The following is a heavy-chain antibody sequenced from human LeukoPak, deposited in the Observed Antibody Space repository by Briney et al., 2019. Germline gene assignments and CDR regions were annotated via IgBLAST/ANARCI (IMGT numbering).Heavy chain of an antibody. Sequence: GGTLRLSCAASGFTFSSYGMHWVPHAPGKGLEWVAGISYDGTDEYYADSAKGRFTVSRDNSKKTLYLQMNSLRAADTAVYSCAKDTTTTRRGFDYWGQGTLATGSS. V-gene: IGHV3-33*05. D-gene: IGHD3-10*01. J-gene: IGHJ4*02. CDR3: AKDTTTTRRGFDY. CDR1: GFTFSSYG. CDR2: ISYDGTDE.